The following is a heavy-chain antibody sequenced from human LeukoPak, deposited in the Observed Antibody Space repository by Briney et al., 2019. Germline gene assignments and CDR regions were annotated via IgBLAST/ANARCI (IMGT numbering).Heavy chain of an antibody. V-gene: IGHV3-21*01. CDR2: ISSSSSYI. J-gene: IGHJ4*02. Sequence: PGGSLRLSCAASGFTFSSYSMKWVRQAPGKGLGWVSSISSSSSYIYYADSVKGRFTISRDNAKNSLYLQMNSLRAEDTAVYYCASLTPGYSSSWYLDYWGQGTLVTVSS. CDR3: ASLTPGYSSSWYLDY. D-gene: IGHD6-13*01. CDR1: GFTFSSYS.